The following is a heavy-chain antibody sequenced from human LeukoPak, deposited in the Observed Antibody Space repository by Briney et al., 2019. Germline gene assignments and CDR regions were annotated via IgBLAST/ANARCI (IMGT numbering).Heavy chain of an antibody. D-gene: IGHD3-10*01. CDR3: ARDIQDGSGITITALNAFDI. Sequence: GGSLRLSCAASGFTFSSYSMNWVRQAPGKGLEWVSYISSSSSTIYYADSVKGRFTISRDNAKNPLYLQMNSLRAEDTAVYYCARDIQDGSGITITALNAFDIWGQGTMVTVSS. CDR1: GFTFSSYS. V-gene: IGHV3-48*04. J-gene: IGHJ3*02. CDR2: ISSSSSTI.